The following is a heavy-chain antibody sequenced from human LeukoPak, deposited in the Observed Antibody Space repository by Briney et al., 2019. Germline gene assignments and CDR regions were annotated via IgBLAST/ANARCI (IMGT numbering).Heavy chain of an antibody. Sequence: PGGSLRLSCAASGFTFSNYWMSWVRQAPGKGLEWVANIKQDGSDKYYVDSVKGRFTISRDNAKNSLYLQMNSLRAEDTAMYYCARRAGDYSHPYDYWGQGTLVTVSS. CDR2: IKQDGSDK. D-gene: IGHD3-22*01. CDR3: ARRAGDYSHPYDY. J-gene: IGHJ4*02. V-gene: IGHV3-7*01. CDR1: GFTFSNYW.